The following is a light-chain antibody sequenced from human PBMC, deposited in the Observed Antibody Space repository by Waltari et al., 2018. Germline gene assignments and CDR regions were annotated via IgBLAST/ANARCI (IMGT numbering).Light chain of an antibody. CDR2: AVS. V-gene: IGLV2-14*01. J-gene: IGLJ1*01. CDR1: SSDVGYYNY. Sequence: QSALTQPASVSGSPGQSITISCTGTSSDVGYYNYVAWYQQPPGKAPKLMIFAVSNRPAGVSTRFSGSKSGSTASLTISGLQSEDEAEYYCSSFTRSNSYVFGTGTEVIVL. CDR3: SSFTRSNSYV.